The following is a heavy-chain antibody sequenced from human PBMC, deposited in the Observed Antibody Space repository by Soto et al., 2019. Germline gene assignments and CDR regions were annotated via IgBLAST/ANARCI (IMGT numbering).Heavy chain of an antibody. CDR2: VSAYNGNT. Sequence: GASVKVSCKASGYTFTSYGISWVRQAPGQGLEWMGWVSAYNGNTNYAQKLQGRVTMTTDTSTSTAYMELRSLRSEDTAVYYCARGLRGYDILTGYFDYYYYYGMDVWGQGTTVTVAS. J-gene: IGHJ6*02. D-gene: IGHD3-9*01. CDR1: GYTFTSYG. V-gene: IGHV1-18*01. CDR3: ARGLRGYDILTGYFDYYYYYGMDV.